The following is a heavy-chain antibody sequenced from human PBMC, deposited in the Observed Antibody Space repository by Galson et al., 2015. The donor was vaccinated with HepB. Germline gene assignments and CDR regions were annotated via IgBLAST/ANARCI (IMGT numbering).Heavy chain of an antibody. D-gene: IGHD6-19*01. J-gene: IGHJ4*02. CDR1: GFTFSSYS. CDR2: ISSSSSYI. Sequence: SLRLSCAASGFTFSSYSMNWVRQAPGKGPEWVSYISSSSSYIYYADSVKGRFTISRDNAKNSLYLQMNSLRAEDTAVYYCARDLGLAVAAPIDYWGQGTLVTVSS. V-gene: IGHV3-21*01. CDR3: ARDLGLAVAAPIDY.